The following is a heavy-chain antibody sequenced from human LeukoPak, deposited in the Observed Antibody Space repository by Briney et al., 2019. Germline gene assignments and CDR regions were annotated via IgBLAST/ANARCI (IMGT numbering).Heavy chain of an antibody. D-gene: IGHD3-3*01. Sequence: WGSLRLSCSASGFTFSRHWMTWVRQAPGKGLEWVAKIKPDGSDQFYVDSVRGRFNISKDNAKNSLYLQMNGLTIEDTAIYYCAKEEWFRFDYWGQGNLVTVAS. J-gene: IGHJ4*02. V-gene: IGHV3-7*01. CDR1: GFTFSRHW. CDR3: AKEEWFRFDY. CDR2: IKPDGSDQ.